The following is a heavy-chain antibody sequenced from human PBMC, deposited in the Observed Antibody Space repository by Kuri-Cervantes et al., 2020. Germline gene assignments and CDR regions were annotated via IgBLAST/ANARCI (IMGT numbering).Heavy chain of an antibody. CDR1: GGSISSSSYY. J-gene: IGHJ6*03. D-gene: IGHD3-16*02. Sequence: SETLSLTCTVSGGSISSSSYYWGWIRQPPGKGLEWIGSIYYSGSTYYNPSLKSRVTISLDTAKNQFSLKMGSVTATDTATYYCGRRSGVWGSYRYTDYYYYYMDVWGKGTTVTVSS. CDR3: GRRSGVWGSYRYTDYYYYYMDV. V-gene: IGHV4-39*01. CDR2: IYYSGST.